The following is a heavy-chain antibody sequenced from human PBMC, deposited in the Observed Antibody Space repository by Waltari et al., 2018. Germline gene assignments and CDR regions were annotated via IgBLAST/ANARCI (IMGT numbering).Heavy chain of an antibody. CDR1: GFTFSSYA. D-gene: IGHD3-22*01. J-gene: IGHJ4*02. CDR2: ISYDGSNK. Sequence: QVQLVESGGGVVQPGRSLRLSCAASGFTFSSYAMHWVRQAPGQGLEWVAVISYDGSNKYYADSVKGRFTISRDNSKNTLYLQMNSLRAEDTAVYYCARPPTYYYDSSGQEHFDYWGQGTLDTVSS. V-gene: IGHV3-30-3*01. CDR3: ARPPTYYYDSSGQEHFDY.